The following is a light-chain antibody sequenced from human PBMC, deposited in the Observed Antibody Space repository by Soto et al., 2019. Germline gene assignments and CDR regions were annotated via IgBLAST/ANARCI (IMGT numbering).Light chain of an antibody. CDR1: SSDVGSYDY. CDR2: EVS. J-gene: IGLJ1*01. V-gene: IGLV2-14*01. CDR3: CSYATSSTFV. Sequence: QSALTQTACVSVSPGQSITISGTGTSSDVGSYDYVSWYQHHAGKAPKLMIYEVSIRPSGVSNRFSASKSGNTASLTISGLQAEDEADYYCCSYATSSTFVFGTGTKVTVL.